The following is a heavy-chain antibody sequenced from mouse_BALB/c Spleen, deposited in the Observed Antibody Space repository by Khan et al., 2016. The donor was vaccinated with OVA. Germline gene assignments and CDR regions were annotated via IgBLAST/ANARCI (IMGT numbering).Heavy chain of an antibody. J-gene: IGHJ2*01. D-gene: IGHD1-1*01. CDR2: ILPGSGDT. Sequence: QVQLQQPGAELMKPGASVKISCKATGFTFSNYWIEWVKQRPGHGLEWIGQILPGSGDTNYNEKFEGKATFTADTSSNTAYMQLSSLTSEDSAVYYGARYGSRGDYWGQGTTLTVSS. V-gene: IGHV1-9*01. CDR1: GFTFSNYW. CDR3: ARYGSRGDY.